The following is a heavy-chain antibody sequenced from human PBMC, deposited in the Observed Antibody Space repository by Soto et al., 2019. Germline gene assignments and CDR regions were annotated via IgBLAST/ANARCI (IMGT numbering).Heavy chain of an antibody. V-gene: IGHV5-51*01. Sequence: LGESLKISCKGAGYSFTSYWIGWVRQMPGKGLEWMGIIYPGDSDTRYSPSFQGQVTISADKSIRTAYLQWSSLKASDTAMYYCARPREAGKNYYGVDVWGQGTTVTV. J-gene: IGHJ6*02. CDR1: GYSFTSYW. D-gene: IGHD6-19*01. CDR2: IYPGDSDT. CDR3: ARPREAGKNYYGVDV.